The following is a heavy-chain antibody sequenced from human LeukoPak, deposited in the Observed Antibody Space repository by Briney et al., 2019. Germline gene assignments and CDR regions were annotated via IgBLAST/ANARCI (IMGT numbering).Heavy chain of an antibody. J-gene: IGHJ4*02. V-gene: IGHV3-21*06. Sequence: GGSLRLSCAASGFTLGSYSMSWVRQAPGKGLEWVSSINWGSNHIYYADAVQGRFTIPRDNAKNSLYLQMNSLRAEDTAIYYCARDNSGWSRDYWGQGTLVTVSS. CDR3: ARDNSGWSRDY. D-gene: IGHD6-19*01. CDR2: INWGSNHI. CDR1: GFTLGSYS.